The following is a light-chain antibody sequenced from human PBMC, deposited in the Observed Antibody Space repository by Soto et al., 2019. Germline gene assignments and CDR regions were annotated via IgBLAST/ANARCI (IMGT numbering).Light chain of an antibody. CDR3: QQFDDYPFT. Sequence: AIQLTQSPSSLSASVGDRVTITVGASQGISSALAWYHQTPGRAPKLLIYDASSLESGVPSRFSGSRSGTEFTLTVSSLQSEDVATYYCQQFDDYPFTFGPGTKVEIK. CDR1: QGISSA. V-gene: IGKV1D-13*01. CDR2: DAS. J-gene: IGKJ3*01.